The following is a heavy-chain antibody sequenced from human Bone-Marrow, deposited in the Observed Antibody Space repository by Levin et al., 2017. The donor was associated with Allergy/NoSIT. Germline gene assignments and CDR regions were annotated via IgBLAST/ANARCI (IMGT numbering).Heavy chain of an antibody. J-gene: IGHJ4*02. Sequence: AGGSLRLSCAASGFTFSSYAMTWVRQAPGKGLEWVSGISGNAGSTYYADSVKGRFTISRDNSKNTLYLQMNSLRVEDTAVYYCAKEIYTSFDYWGQGTLVTVSS. CDR2: ISGNAGST. V-gene: IGHV3-23*01. D-gene: IGHD5-12*01. CDR3: AKEIYTSFDY. CDR1: GFTFSSYA.